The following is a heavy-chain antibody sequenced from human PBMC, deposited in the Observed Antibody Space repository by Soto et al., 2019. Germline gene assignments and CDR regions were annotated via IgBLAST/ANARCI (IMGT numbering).Heavy chain of an antibody. CDR2: IGNYNGDT. CDR1: GYTFTRYS. CDR3: ARGDSTGSPTGWFDP. D-gene: IGHD6-19*01. Sequence: QVQLVQSGAEVKKPGASVQVSCKASGYTFTRYSINWVRQAPGQGLEWVGWIGNYNGDTKYAQKFQGRVTLTTDTSTTTTYMDLRSLTSDDTAVYFCARGDSTGSPTGWFDPWGQGTLVTVSS. V-gene: IGHV1-18*04. J-gene: IGHJ5*02.